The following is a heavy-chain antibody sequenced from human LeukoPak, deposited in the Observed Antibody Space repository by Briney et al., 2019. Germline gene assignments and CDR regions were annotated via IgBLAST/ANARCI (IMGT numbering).Heavy chain of an antibody. D-gene: IGHD3-22*01. V-gene: IGHV4-59*01. Sequence: SETLSLTCTVSGGSISSYYWSWIRQPPGKGLEWIGYIYYSGSTNYNPSLKSRVTISVDTSKNQFSLKLSSVTAADTAVYYCARESRYYDSSGYYYSYFDYWGQGTLVTVSS. CDR3: ARESRYYDSSGYYYSYFDY. CDR2: IYYSGST. CDR1: GGSISSYY. J-gene: IGHJ4*02.